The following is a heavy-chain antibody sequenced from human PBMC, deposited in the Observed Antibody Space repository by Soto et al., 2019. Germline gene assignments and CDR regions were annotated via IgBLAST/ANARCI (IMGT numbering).Heavy chain of an antibody. D-gene: IGHD6-13*01. Sequence: SETLSLTCTVSGGSISSGGYYWSWIRQHPGKGLEWIGYIYYSGSTYYSPSFQGQVTISADKSISTAYLQWSSLKASDTAMYYCARSTAGLYGSYYYYGMDVWGQGTTVTVSS. CDR2: IYYSGST. CDR1: GGSISSGGYY. J-gene: IGHJ6*02. CDR3: ARSTAGLYGSYYYYGMDV. V-gene: IGHV4-31*01.